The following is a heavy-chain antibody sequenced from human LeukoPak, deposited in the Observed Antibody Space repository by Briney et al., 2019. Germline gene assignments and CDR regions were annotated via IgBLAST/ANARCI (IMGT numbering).Heavy chain of an antibody. CDR3: ASCGSGSYRPVDY. Sequence: GGSLRLSCAASGFSFSSNSMNWVRQAPGKGLEWVSYISSSGRTMYYADSVKGRFTISRDNAKNSLYLQMNSLGAEDTAVYYCASCGSGSYRPVDYWGQGTLVTVSS. V-gene: IGHV3-48*04. D-gene: IGHD3-10*01. CDR2: ISSSGRTM. J-gene: IGHJ4*02. CDR1: GFSFSSNS.